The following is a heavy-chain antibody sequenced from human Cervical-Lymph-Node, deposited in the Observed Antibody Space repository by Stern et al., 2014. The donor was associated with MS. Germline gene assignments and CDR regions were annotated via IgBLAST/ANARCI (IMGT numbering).Heavy chain of an antibody. CDR1: GGSISSSNW. D-gene: IGHD3-22*01. J-gene: IGHJ4*02. CDR2: IYHSGST. Sequence: QVQLQESGPGLVKPSGTLSLTCAVSGGSISSSNWWSWVRQPPGKGLEWIGEIYHSGSTNYNPSLKSRVTISVDKSKNQFPLKLSSVTAADTAVYYCATVSGYYYPYYFDYWGQGTLVTVSS. CDR3: ATVSGYYYPYYFDY. V-gene: IGHV4-4*02.